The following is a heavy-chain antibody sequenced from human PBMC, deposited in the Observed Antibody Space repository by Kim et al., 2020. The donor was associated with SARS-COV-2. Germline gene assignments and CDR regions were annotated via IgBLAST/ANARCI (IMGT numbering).Heavy chain of an antibody. J-gene: IGHJ2*01. D-gene: IGHD2-21*02. CDR2: ISYDGSNK. V-gene: IGHV3-30*04. CDR1: GFAFSTFA. CDR3: ARDRAYCGGDCPSWEGVDWYFDL. Sequence: GGSLRLSCAASGFAFSTFAMHWVRQAPGKGLEWVAVISYDGSNKYYADSVKGRFTISRDNSKNRLYLQMNSLRAEDTAVYYCARDRAYCGGDCPSWEGVDWYFDLWGRGTLVTVSS.